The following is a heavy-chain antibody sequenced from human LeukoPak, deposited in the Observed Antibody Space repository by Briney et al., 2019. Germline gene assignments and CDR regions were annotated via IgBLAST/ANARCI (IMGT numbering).Heavy chain of an antibody. Sequence: ASVKVSCKASGYTFTDYYMHWVRQAPGQGLEWMGWINPNSGGTNYAQKFQGRVTMTRDTSISTAYMELSRLRSDDTAVYYCARVLRLSVPEYFDYWGQGTLVTVSS. CDR1: GYTFTDYY. CDR2: INPNSGGT. D-gene: IGHD5-12*01. CDR3: ARVLRLSVPEYFDY. V-gene: IGHV1-2*02. J-gene: IGHJ4*02.